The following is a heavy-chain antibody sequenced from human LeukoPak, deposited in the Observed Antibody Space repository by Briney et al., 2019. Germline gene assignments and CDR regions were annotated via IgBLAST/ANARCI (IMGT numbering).Heavy chain of an antibody. CDR1: GFTFSSCD. J-gene: IGHJ4*02. CDR3: ARDAYDTSAYYYFDY. CDR2: ITGSSSTI. D-gene: IGHD3-22*01. V-gene: IGHV3-48*02. Sequence: GGSLRLSCAASGFTFSSCDMNWVRQAPGKGLEWVSYITGSSSTIYYADSVKGRFTISRDNAKNSLYLQMNSLRDEDTAVYYCARDAYDTSAYYYFDYWGQGTLVAVSS.